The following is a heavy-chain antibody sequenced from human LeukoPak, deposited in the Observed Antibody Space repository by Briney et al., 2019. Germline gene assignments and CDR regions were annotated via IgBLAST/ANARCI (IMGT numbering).Heavy chain of an antibody. CDR1: GGSISNYY. J-gene: IGHJ4*02. Sequence: SETLSLTCTVSGGSISNYYWSWIRQPPGKGLEWIGYIYYSGSTKYNPSLKSRVTISVDTSKNQFSLKLTSVTAADTAVYYCASLRRYYDSSGYADYWGQGTLVTVSS. D-gene: IGHD3-22*01. CDR3: ASLRRYYDSSGYADY. CDR2: IYYSGST. V-gene: IGHV4-59*01.